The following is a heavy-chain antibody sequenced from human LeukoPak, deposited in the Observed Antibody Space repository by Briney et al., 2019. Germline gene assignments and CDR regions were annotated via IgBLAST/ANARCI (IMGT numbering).Heavy chain of an antibody. CDR3: ARDFSAAFDI. D-gene: IGHD2/OR15-2a*01. CDR1: GASISSGSYY. Sequence: PSETLSLTCTVSGASISSGSYYWSWIRQPAGKGLEWIGRIYTSGSTNFKSPLKSRVTMSGDTSKNQFSLKVNSVTAADTAVYYCARDFSAAFDIWGQGTMVTVSS. J-gene: IGHJ3*02. CDR2: IYTSGST. V-gene: IGHV4-61*02.